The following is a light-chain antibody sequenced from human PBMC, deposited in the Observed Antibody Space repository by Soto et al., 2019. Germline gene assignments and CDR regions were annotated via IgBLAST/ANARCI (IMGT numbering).Light chain of an antibody. J-gene: IGKJ3*01. Sequence: ELVLTQSPGTLSLSPGERATLSCRASQSIASSSFGWYQQKPGQAPRLLIYGTSSRATGIPDRFSGSGSGTDFTLTITRLEPEDVAVYYCQHYGTSPFTFGPGTKVEIK. CDR1: QSIASSS. CDR2: GTS. V-gene: IGKV3-20*01. CDR3: QHYGTSPFT.